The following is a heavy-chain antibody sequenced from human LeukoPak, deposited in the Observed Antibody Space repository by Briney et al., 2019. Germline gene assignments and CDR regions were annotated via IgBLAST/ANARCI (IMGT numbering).Heavy chain of an antibody. V-gene: IGHV3-23*01. CDR2: ISGGGSST. J-gene: IGHJ5*02. CDR1: GFTFSSSA. Sequence: GGSLRLSCAASGFTFSSSAMSWVRQAPGKGLEWVSAISGGGSSTYYVDSVKGSFTISRANSKNTLYLPLDSLRAEHMAVYYCAIFFSSRRRHTRFGVVITPNWFDPWGQGTLVTVSS. D-gene: IGHD3-3*01. CDR3: AIFFSSRRRHTRFGVVITPNWFDP.